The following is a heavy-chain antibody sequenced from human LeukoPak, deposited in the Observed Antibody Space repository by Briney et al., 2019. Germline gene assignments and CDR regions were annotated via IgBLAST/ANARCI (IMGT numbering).Heavy chain of an antibody. D-gene: IGHD2-2*01. CDR3: ARSPCSSTSCYYYYGMDV. Sequence: PSETMSLTCAVYSGSFSGYYWSWIRQPPGKGLEWIGEINHSGSTNFNPSLKSRVTISLDTSKNQFSLKVSSVTAADTAVYYCARSPCSSTSCYYYYGMDVWGQGTTVTVPS. CDR2: INHSGST. J-gene: IGHJ6*02. V-gene: IGHV4-34*01. CDR1: SGSFSGYY.